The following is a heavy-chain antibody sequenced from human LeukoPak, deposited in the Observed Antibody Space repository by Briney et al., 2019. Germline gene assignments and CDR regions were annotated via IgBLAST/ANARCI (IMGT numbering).Heavy chain of an antibody. CDR1: GFTFSSYG. Sequence: PGGSLRLSCAASGFTFSSYGMHWVRQAPGKGLEWVAVISYDGSNKYYADSVKGRFTISRDNSKNTLYLQMNSLRAEDTAVYYCAKDRDRLARLLWFGEYLFDYWGQGTLVTVSS. V-gene: IGHV3-30*18. J-gene: IGHJ4*02. CDR3: AKDRDRLARLLWFGEYLFDY. CDR2: ISYDGSNK. D-gene: IGHD3-10*01.